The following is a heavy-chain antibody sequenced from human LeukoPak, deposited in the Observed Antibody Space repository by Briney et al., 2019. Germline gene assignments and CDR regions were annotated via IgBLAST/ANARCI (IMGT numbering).Heavy chain of an antibody. V-gene: IGHV4-34*01. D-gene: IGHD3-3*01. CDR1: GGSFSGYY. CDR2: INHSGST. CDR3: ARRNYDFWSGYGRGDYYYMDV. Sequence: PSETLSLTCAVYGGSFSGYYWSWIRQPPGKGLEWIGEINHSGSTNYNPSLKSRVTISVDTSKNQFSLKLSSVTAADTAVYYCARRNYDFWSGYGRGDYYYMDVWGKGTTVTVSS. J-gene: IGHJ6*03.